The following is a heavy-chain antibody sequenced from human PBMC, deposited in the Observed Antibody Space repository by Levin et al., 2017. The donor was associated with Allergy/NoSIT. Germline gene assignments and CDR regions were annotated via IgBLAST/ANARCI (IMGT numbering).Heavy chain of an antibody. D-gene: IGHD5-24*01. Sequence: QPGGSLRLSCAASGFTFSSYAMSWVRQAPGKGLEWVSAISGSGGSTYYADSVKGRFTISRDNSKNTLYLQMNSLRAEDTAVYYCAKGAKPKRSREDWFDPWGQGTLVTVSS. V-gene: IGHV3-23*01. CDR1: GFTFSSYA. CDR2: ISGSGGST. J-gene: IGHJ5*02. CDR3: AKGAKPKRSREDWFDP.